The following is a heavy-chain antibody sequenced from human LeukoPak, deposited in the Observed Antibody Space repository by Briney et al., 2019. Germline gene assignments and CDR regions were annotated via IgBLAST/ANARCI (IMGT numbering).Heavy chain of an antibody. CDR2: IIPIFGTA. V-gene: IGHV1-69*06. CDR1: GGTFSSYA. J-gene: IGHJ6*04. CDR3: ARASGSRDYYGMDV. D-gene: IGHD3-10*01. Sequence: ASVKVSCKASGGTFSSYAISWVRQASGQGLEWMGGIIPIFGTANYAQKFQGRVTITADKSTSTAYMELSSLRSEDTAVYYCARASGSRDYYGMDVWGKGTTVTVSS.